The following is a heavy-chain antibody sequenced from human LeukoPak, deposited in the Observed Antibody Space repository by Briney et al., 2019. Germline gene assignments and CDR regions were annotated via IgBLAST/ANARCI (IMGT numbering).Heavy chain of an antibody. D-gene: IGHD2-2*01. CDR3: AKGAIFDY. CDR2: IDSCGTTT. Sequence: GLEWFSNIDSCGTTTYYADSVKGRFTISRDDAKNSLYLQMNSLRDEDTAVYYCAKGAIFDYWGQGNLVTVSS. J-gene: IGHJ4*02. V-gene: IGHV3-48*02.